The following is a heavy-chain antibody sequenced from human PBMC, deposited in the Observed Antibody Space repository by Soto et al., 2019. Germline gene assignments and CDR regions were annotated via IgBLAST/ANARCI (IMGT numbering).Heavy chain of an antibody. V-gene: IGHV1-58*01. D-gene: IGHD2-2*03. Sequence: SVKVSCKASGFTFTSSAVQWVRQARGQRLEWIGWIVVGSGNTNYAQKFQERVTITRDMSTSTAYMELSSLRSEDTAVYYCAAYRGGYCSSTSCYRDQQYYYGMDVWG. CDR2: IVVGSGNT. CDR1: GFTFTSSA. J-gene: IGHJ6*02. CDR3: AAYRGGYCSSTSCYRDQQYYYGMDV.